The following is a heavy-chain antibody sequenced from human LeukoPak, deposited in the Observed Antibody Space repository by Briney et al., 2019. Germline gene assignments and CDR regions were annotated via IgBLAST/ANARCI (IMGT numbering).Heavy chain of an antibody. V-gene: IGHV3-23*01. D-gene: IGHD3-10*01. CDR3: AKQVGFGELLFDY. CDR2: ISGSGGST. Sequence: GGSLRLSCAASGFTFSSYAMSWVRQAPGKGLEWVSAISGSGGSTYYADSVKGRFTISRDNSKNTLYLQMNSLRAEDTAVYCCAKQVGFGELLFDYWGQGTLVTVSS. J-gene: IGHJ4*02. CDR1: GFTFSSYA.